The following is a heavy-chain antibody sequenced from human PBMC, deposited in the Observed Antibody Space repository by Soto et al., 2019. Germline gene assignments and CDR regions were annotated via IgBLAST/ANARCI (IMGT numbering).Heavy chain of an antibody. CDR3: ARPRYFDWLLSSYNWFDP. D-gene: IGHD3-9*01. CDR2: IYYSGST. CDR1: GGYISSSSYY. J-gene: IGHJ5*02. V-gene: IGHV4-39*01. Sequence: ASETLSLTCTVSGGYISSSSYYWGWIRQPPGKGLEWIGSIYYSGSTYYNPSLKSRVTISIDTSKNQFSLKLSSVTAADTAVYYCARPRYFDWLLSSYNWFDPWGQGTLVTVSS.